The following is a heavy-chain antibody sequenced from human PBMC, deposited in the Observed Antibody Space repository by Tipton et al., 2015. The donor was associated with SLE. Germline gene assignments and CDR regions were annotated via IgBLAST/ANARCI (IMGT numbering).Heavy chain of an antibody. CDR3: ASRSGSPGDY. J-gene: IGHJ4*02. CDR2: IYHSGST. Sequence: TLSLTCTVSGYSISSGYYWGWIRQPPGKGLEWIGSIYHSGSTYYNPSLKSRVTISVDTSKNQFSLKLSSVTAADTAVYYCASRSGSPGDYWGQGTLVTVSS. D-gene: IGHD1-26*01. V-gene: IGHV4-38-2*02. CDR1: GYSISSGYY.